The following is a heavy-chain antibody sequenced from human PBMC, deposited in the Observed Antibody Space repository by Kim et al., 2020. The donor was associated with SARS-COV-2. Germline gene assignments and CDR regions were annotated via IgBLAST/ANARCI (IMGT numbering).Heavy chain of an antibody. CDR2: IYTSGST. V-gene: IGHV4-61*02. CDR3: ARRNVLRYFDWLLSPSDDDAFDI. J-gene: IGHJ3*02. Sequence: SETLSLTCTVSGGSISSGSYYWSWIRQPAGKGLEWIGRIYTSGSTNYNPSLKSRVTISVDTSKNQFSLKLSSVTAADTAVYYCARRNVLRYFDWLLSPSDDDAFDIWGQGTMVTVSS. D-gene: IGHD3-9*01. CDR1: GGSISSGSYY.